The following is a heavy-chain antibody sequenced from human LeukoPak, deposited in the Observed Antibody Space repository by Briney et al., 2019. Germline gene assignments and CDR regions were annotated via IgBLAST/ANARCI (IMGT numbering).Heavy chain of an antibody. CDR1: GYTFTGYY. Sequence: GASVKVCCKASGYTFTGYYIHWVRQAPGQGLEWMGWINPNSGNTNYAPKLHVRVTMTTDTSISTAHMYLRPDDTAVYYCALHGGSGTYLHYWGQGTLVTVSS. D-gene: IGHD2-15*01. V-gene: IGHV1-2*02. CDR3: ALHGGSGTYLHY. CDR2: INPNSGNT. J-gene: IGHJ4*02.